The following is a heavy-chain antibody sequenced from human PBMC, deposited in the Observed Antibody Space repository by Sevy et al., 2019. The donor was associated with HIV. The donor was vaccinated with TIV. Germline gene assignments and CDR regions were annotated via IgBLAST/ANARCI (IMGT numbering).Heavy chain of an antibody. Sequence: GGSLRLSCVAPGFKFNGHGIHWVRQAPGKGLQWVAGISHDGDNKNYADSVKGRFSISGDQSKDTVFLQMNTLTTEEPAVYYCARDYEVNNWRVVGAFDMWGLGTMVTVSS. J-gene: IGHJ3*02. CDR3: ARDYEVNNWRVVGAFDM. V-gene: IGHV3-30*14. D-gene: IGHD3-3*01. CDR2: ISHDGDNK. CDR1: GFKFNGHG.